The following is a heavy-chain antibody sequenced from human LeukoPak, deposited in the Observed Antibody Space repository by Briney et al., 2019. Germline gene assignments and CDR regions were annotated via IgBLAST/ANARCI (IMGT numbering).Heavy chain of an antibody. CDR2: ISGSGGST. Sequence: PGGSLRLSCAASGFTFSSYAMSWVRQAPGKGLEWVSAISGSGGSTYYADSVKGRFTISRDNSKNTLYLQMNSLRAEDTAVYYCAKDPVAAMIRYEDDYWGQGTLVTVSS. CDR3: AKDPVAAMIRYEDDY. CDR1: GFTFSSYA. J-gene: IGHJ4*02. D-gene: IGHD2-15*01. V-gene: IGHV3-23*01.